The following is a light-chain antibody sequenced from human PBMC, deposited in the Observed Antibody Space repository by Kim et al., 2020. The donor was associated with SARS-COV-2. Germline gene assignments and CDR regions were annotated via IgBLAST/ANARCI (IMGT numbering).Light chain of an antibody. CDR1: KRVSSN. V-gene: IGKV3-15*01. J-gene: IGKJ3*01. CDR3: QQYNNWTQFT. Sequence: GGRGTSSGRGSKRVSSNLALYRQQPGQAPRRIIYSASTWGTGIPARFSGSESGTEFTLTISSRQSEDLEVYYCQQYNNWTQFTFGPETKGDIK. CDR2: SAS.